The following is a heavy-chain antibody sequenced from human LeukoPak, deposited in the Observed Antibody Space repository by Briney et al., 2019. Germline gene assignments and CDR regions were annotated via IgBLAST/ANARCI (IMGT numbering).Heavy chain of an antibody. CDR1: GGTFSSYA. CDR2: INPTGGRT. J-gene: IGHJ4*02. V-gene: IGHV1-46*01. Sequence: ASVKVSCKASGGTFSSYAISWVRQAPGQGLEWMGIINPTGGRTTYAQKFQGRVTMTRDTSTSTVYMELSSLRSDDTAVYYCARTAARRFDYWGQGTLVTVSS. D-gene: IGHD6-6*01. CDR3: ARTAARRFDY.